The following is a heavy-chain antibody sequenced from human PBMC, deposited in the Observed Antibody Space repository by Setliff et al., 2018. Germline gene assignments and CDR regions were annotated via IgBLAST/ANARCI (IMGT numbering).Heavy chain of an antibody. J-gene: IGHJ4*02. D-gene: IGHD5-12*01. CDR1: GYTFTSYG. CDR2: IGAYNGNT. V-gene: IGHV1-18*01. Sequence: ASVKVSCKASGYTFTSYGISWVRQAPGQGLEWMGWIGAYNGNTNYAQKLQGRVTMTTDTSTSTAYMELRSLRSDDTAVYYCARQLSRRWLHTKRPGRYFDYWGQGTLVTVS. CDR3: ARQLSRRWLHTKRPGRYFDY.